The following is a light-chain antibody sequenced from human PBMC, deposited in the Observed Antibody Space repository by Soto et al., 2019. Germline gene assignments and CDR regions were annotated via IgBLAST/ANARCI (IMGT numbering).Light chain of an antibody. CDR3: QQYNSQSWT. Sequence: DIQMTQSPSTLSASVGDRVTITCRASQTFNGWFAWYQQKSGQAPHLLIYKASILGSGVPSRFSGSGSGTEFTLTISSLHPDDFAIYYCQQYNSQSWTFGQGTKVELK. J-gene: IGKJ1*01. CDR1: QTFNGW. V-gene: IGKV1-5*03. CDR2: KAS.